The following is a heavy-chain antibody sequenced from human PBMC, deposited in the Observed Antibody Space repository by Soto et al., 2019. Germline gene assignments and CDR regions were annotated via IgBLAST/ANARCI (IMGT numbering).Heavy chain of an antibody. CDR1: GFTFSSYW. D-gene: IGHD2-2*01. CDR2: IKQDGSEK. Sequence: PGGSLRLSCAASGFTFSSYWMTWVRQAPGKGLEWVANIKQDGSEKYYVDSVKGRFTISRDNAKNSLYLQMNSLRAEDTAVYYCARWGESVVPAATSYYYYYGMDVWGQGTTVTVSS. V-gene: IGHV3-7*03. CDR3: ARWGESVVPAATSYYYYYGMDV. J-gene: IGHJ6*02.